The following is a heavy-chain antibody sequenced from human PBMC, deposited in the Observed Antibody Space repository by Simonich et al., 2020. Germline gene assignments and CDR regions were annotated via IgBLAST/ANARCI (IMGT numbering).Heavy chain of an antibody. D-gene: IGHD7-27*01. CDR2: INTNGGGT. V-gene: IGHV1-2*02. J-gene: IGHJ3*02. CDR3: ARGRLTGDKGAFDI. Sequence: QVQLVQSGAEVKKPGASVKVSCKASGYTFTGYYMHWVRQAPGQGLEWVGWINTNGGGTKYEQKVQGRVTMTRDTSISTAYRELSRLRSDDTDVYYCARGRLTGDKGAFDIWGQGTMVTVSS. CDR1: GYTFTGYY.